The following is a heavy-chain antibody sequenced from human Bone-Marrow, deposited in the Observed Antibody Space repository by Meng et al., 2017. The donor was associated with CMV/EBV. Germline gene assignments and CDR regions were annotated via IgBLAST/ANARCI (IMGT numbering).Heavy chain of an antibody. CDR3: AADSISNEYGMDV. CDR1: GYTFTSYG. D-gene: IGHD1-14*01. V-gene: IGHV1-18*01. CDR2: ISAYNGNT. Sequence: ASVKVSCKASGYTFTSYGISWVRQAPGQGLEWMGWISAYNGNTNYAQKLQGRVTTTTDTSTSTAYMELSSLRSEDTAVYYCAADSISNEYGMDVWGQGTTVTVSS. J-gene: IGHJ6*02.